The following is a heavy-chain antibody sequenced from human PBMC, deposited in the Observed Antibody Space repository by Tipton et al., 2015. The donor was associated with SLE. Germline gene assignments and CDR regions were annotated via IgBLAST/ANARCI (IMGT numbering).Heavy chain of an antibody. J-gene: IGHJ3*02. Sequence: TLSLTCAVYGGSFSGYYWSWIRQPPGKGLEWIGEINHSGSTNYNPSLKSRVTISVDTSKNQFSLKLSSVTAADTAVYYCARGGAGCGGDCYSAFDIWGQGTMVTVSS. CDR3: ARGGAGCGGDCYSAFDI. CDR2: INHSGST. V-gene: IGHV4-34*01. D-gene: IGHD2-21*01. CDR1: GGSFSGYY.